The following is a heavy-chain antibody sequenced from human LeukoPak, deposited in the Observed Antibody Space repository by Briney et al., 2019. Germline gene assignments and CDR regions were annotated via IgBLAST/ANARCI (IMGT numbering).Heavy chain of an antibody. D-gene: IGHD3-9*01. Sequence: PSETLSLTCTVSGSSIGTYSWSWIRQPPGKGLEWIGYIYSTGSTHYNPSLKSRVTISIDTSKNQFSLKLSSVTAADTAVYYCARQDILTGFDAFDIWGQGTMVSVSS. J-gene: IGHJ3*02. CDR1: GSSIGTYS. CDR2: IYSTGST. V-gene: IGHV4-4*08. CDR3: ARQDILTGFDAFDI.